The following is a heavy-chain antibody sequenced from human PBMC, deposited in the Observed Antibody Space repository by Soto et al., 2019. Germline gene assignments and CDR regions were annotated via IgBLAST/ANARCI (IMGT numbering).Heavy chain of an antibody. CDR1: GGSISSYY. J-gene: IGHJ3*02. V-gene: IGHV4-59*01. D-gene: IGHD3-10*01. CDR3: ARVWGGAFDI. CDR2: IYYSGST. Sequence: QVQLQESGPGLVKPSETLSLTCTVSGGSISSYYWSWIRQPPGKGLEWIGYIYYSGSTNYNPSLKSRVTISVDMSKNQFSLKLRSVTAADTAVYYCARVWGGAFDIWGQGTMVTVSS.